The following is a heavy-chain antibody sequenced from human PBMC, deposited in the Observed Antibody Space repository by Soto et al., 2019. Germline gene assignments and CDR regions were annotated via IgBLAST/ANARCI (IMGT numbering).Heavy chain of an antibody. CDR1: GGSISSGGYY. V-gene: IGHV4-31*03. CDR3: ARQVADRPDKVNWFDP. D-gene: IGHD6-6*01. CDR2: IYYSGST. J-gene: IGHJ5*02. Sequence: SETLSLTCTVSGGSISSGGYYWSWIRQHPGKGLEWIGYIYYSGSTYYNPSLKSRVTISVDTSKNQFSLKLSSVTAADTAVYYCARQVADRPDKVNWFDPWGQGTLVTVSS.